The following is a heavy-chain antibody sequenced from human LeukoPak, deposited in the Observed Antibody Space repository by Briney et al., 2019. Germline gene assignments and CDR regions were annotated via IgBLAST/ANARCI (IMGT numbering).Heavy chain of an antibody. Sequence: ASVKVSCKASGYTFTGHYIFWVRQAPGQGLEWMGWINPDSGAATYAQSFQGRVTLTRDTSINTAYMEVSRLTSDVTALYYCTREDFWGQGTLVTVSS. J-gene: IGHJ4*02. V-gene: IGHV1-2*02. CDR3: TREDF. CDR2: INPDSGAA. CDR1: GYTFTGHY.